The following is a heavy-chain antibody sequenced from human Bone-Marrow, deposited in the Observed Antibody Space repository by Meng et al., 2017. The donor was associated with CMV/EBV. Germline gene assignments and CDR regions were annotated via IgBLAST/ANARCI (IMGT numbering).Heavy chain of an antibody. Sequence: GGSLRLSCAVYGGSFSGYYWSWIRQPPGKGLEWVSAISGSGGSTYYADSVKGRFTISRDNSKNTLYLQMNSLRAEDTAVYYCARDWRSYYDFWSGYYGMDVWGQGTTVTVSS. J-gene: IGHJ6*02. CDR2: ISGSGGST. CDR1: GGSFSGYY. D-gene: IGHD3-3*01. V-gene: IGHV3-23*01. CDR3: ARDWRSYYDFWSGYYGMDV.